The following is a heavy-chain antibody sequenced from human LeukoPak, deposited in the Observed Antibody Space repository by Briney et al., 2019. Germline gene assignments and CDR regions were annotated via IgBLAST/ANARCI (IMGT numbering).Heavy chain of an antibody. CDR2: ISYDGSDK. CDR1: GFTFSTYG. CDR3: ARRVPPYYYGMDV. D-gene: IGHD3-3*01. V-gene: IGHV3-30*03. Sequence: GRSLRLSCIASGFTFSTYGMHWVRQAPGKGLEWVAVISYDGSDKYYADSVKGRFTISRDNSKNTLYLQMNSLRAEDTAVYYCARRVPPYYYGMDVWGQGTTVTVSS. J-gene: IGHJ6*01.